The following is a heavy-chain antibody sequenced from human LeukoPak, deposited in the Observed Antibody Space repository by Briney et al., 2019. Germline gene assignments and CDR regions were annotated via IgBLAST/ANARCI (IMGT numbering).Heavy chain of an antibody. CDR2: IYTSGST. D-gene: IGHD2-2*01. V-gene: IGHV4-4*07. CDR1: GGSISSYY. J-gene: IGHJ3*02. CDR3: ARGGTSCYGSAFDI. Sequence: SETLSFTCTVSGGSISSYYWSWIRQPARKGLEWIGRIYTSGSTNYNPSLKSRVTMSVDTSKNQFSLKLSSVTAADTAVYYCARGGTSCYGSAFDIWGQGTMVTVSS.